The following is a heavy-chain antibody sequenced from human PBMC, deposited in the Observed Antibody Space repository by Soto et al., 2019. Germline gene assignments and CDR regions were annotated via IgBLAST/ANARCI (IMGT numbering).Heavy chain of an antibody. J-gene: IGHJ1*01. CDR3: ASGGAYSSGRPEYFQH. CDR1: GFTFSSYA. CDR2: ISGSGGST. D-gene: IGHD6-19*01. Sequence: GGSLRLSCAASGFTFSSYAMSWVRQAPGKGLEWVSAISGSGGSTYYADSVKGRFTISRDNSKNTLYLQMNSLRAGDTALYYCASGGAYSSGRPEYFQHWGQGTLVTVSS. V-gene: IGHV3-23*01.